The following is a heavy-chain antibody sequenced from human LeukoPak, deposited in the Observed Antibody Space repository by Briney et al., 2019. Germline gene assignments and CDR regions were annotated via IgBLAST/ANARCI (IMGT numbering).Heavy chain of an antibody. Sequence: GGSLRLSCAASGFSFSDYYMSWVRQAPGKGLEWVSAISGSDGSTYYADSVKGRFTISRDNAKNSLYLQMNSLRAEDTAVYYCARDLKKSHFDYWGQGTLVTVSS. V-gene: IGHV3-11*04. CDR1: GFSFSDYY. CDR2: ISGSDGST. CDR3: ARDLKKSHFDY. J-gene: IGHJ4*02.